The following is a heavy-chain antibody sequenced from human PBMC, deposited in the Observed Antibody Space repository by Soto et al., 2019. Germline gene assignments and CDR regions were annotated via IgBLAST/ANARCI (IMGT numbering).Heavy chain of an antibody. J-gene: IGHJ5*02. CDR1: GFTFSSYA. CDR3: AKDHSSGWYGFNWFDP. D-gene: IGHD6-19*01. CDR2: ISGSGGST. V-gene: IGHV3-23*01. Sequence: GGSLRLSCAASGFTFSSYAMSWVRQAPGKGLEWVSAISGSGGSTYYADSVKGRFTISRDNSKNSLYLQMNSLRAEDTALYYCAKDHSSGWYGFNWFDPWGQGTLVTVSS.